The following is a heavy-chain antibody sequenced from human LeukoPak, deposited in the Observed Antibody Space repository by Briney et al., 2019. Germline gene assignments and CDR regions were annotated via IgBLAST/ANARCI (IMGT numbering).Heavy chain of an antibody. CDR2: IYYSGST. V-gene: IGHV4-59*08. CDR1: GGSTSGYY. D-gene: IGHD4-17*01. J-gene: IGHJ5*02. CDR3: ARRTTVTPNWFDP. Sequence: SETLSLTCTVSGGSTSGYYWSWIRQPPGKGLEWIGYIYYSGSTNYNPSLRSRVTISLDTSKNQFSLRVNSVTAADTAVYYCARRTTVTPNWFDPWGQGTLVTVSS.